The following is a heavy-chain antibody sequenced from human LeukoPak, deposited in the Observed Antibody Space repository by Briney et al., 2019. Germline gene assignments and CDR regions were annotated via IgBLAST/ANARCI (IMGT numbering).Heavy chain of an antibody. CDR3: ARTTVTIPYYYYYYMDV. CDR2: IYHSGST. D-gene: IGHD4-11*01. CDR1: GGSISSGGYY. Sequence: PSETLSLTCTVSGGSISSGGYYWSWIRQPPGKGLEWIGYIYHSGSTYYNPSLKSRVTISVDRSKNQFSLKLSSVTAADTAVYYCARTTVTIPYYYYYYMDVWGKGTTVTVSS. J-gene: IGHJ6*03. V-gene: IGHV4-30-2*01.